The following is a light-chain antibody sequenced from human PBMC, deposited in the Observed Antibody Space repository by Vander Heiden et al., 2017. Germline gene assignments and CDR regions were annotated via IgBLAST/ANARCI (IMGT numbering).Light chain of an antibody. J-gene: IGKJ1*01. CDR2: DAS. V-gene: IGKV3-11*01. CDR3: QQRSNWPRT. CDR1: QGVSSY. Sequence: EIALTQSPATLSLSPGERATLSCRASQGVSSYLAWYQQKPGQAPRLLIYDASNRATGIPGRFSGSGSGTDFTLTLSSLEPEDFAVYYCQQRSNWPRTFGQGTKVEIK.